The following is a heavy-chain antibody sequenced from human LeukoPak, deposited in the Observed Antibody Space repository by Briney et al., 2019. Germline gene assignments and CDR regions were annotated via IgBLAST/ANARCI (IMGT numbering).Heavy chain of an antibody. CDR1: GFTFSSYA. D-gene: IGHD1-26*01. CDR3: ARTSSVSYYYYYYGMDV. Sequence: GGSLRLSCAASGFTFSSYAMSWVRQAPGKGLEWVSAISGSGGSTYYADSVKGRFTISRDNSKNTLYLQMNSLRAEDTAVYYCARTSSVSYYYYYYGMDVWGQGTTFTVSS. CDR2: ISGSGGST. J-gene: IGHJ6*02. V-gene: IGHV3-23*01.